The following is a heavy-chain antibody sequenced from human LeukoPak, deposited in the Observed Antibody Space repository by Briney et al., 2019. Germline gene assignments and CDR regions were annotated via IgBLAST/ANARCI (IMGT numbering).Heavy chain of an antibody. D-gene: IGHD3-22*01. V-gene: IGHV1-69*13. CDR1: GGTFSSYA. Sequence: SVKVSCKSSGGTFSSYAISWVRQAPGQGLEWMGGIIPIFGTANYAQKFQGRVTITADESTSTAYMELRSLRSDDTAVYYCARDYYDNSGYYSHTGGYWGQGTLVTVSS. CDR3: ARDYYDNSGYYSHTGGY. J-gene: IGHJ4*02. CDR2: IIPIFGTA.